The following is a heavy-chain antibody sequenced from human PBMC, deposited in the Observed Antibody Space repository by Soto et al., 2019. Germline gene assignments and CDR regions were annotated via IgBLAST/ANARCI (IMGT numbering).Heavy chain of an antibody. CDR1: GGSFSGYY. CDR3: ARMGEVRSYGYKDYYYGMDV. J-gene: IGHJ6*02. V-gene: IGHV4-34*01. Sequence: SETLSLTCAVYGGSFSGYYWIWIRQPPGKGLEWIGEINHSGSTNYNPSLKSRVTISVDTSKNQFSLKLSSVTAADTAVYYCARMGEVRSYGYKDYYYGMDVWGQGTTVTVSS. CDR2: INHSGST. D-gene: IGHD5-18*01.